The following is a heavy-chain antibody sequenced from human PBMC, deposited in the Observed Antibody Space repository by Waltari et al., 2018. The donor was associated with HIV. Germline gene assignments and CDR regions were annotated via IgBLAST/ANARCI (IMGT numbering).Heavy chain of an antibody. CDR3: AKDLFGYYDILTGPDAFEV. CDR1: GFTFSNFA. V-gene: IGHV3-23*01. J-gene: IGHJ3*01. Sequence: EVQLLESGGGLEQPGGSLRLSCAASGFTFSNFAMSWVRQTPGKGLEWVSFISGSAGTTYYAQSVKGRFTISRENSKNTLYLEMNNLRVEDTAVYHCAKDLFGYYDILTGPDAFEVWGPGTRVTVSS. D-gene: IGHD3-9*01. CDR2: ISGSAGTT.